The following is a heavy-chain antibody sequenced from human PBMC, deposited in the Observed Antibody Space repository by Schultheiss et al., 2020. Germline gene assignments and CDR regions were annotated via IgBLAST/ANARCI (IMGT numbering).Heavy chain of an antibody. V-gene: IGHV4-59*08. Sequence: SETLSLTCTVSGHSISSYYWSWIRQPPGKGLEWIGYIYSSGSTNFNPSLRSRVTMSVDRSKNQLSLKLSSVTAADTAVYYCARHPFCNGECYSGPYYFDYWGQGALVTVSS. CDR1: GHSISSYY. CDR2: IYSSGST. J-gene: IGHJ4*02. CDR3: ARHPFCNGECYSGPYYFDY. D-gene: IGHD2-21*01.